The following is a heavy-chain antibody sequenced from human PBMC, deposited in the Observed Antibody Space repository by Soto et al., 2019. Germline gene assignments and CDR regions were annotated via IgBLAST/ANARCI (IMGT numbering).Heavy chain of an antibody. Sequence: GGSLRLSCAASGFTFSSYSMNWVRQAPGKGLEWVSSISSSSSYIYYADSVKGRFTISRDNAKNSLYLQMNSLRAEDTAVYYCARFEEGYCSSTSCHNPLLFDPWGQGTLVTVSS. CDR1: GFTFSSYS. V-gene: IGHV3-21*01. CDR3: ARFEEGYCSSTSCHNPLLFDP. CDR2: ISSSSSYI. J-gene: IGHJ5*02. D-gene: IGHD2-2*01.